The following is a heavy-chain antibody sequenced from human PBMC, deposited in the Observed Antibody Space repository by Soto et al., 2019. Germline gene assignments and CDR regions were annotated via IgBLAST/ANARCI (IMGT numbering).Heavy chain of an antibody. V-gene: IGHV3-30*18. CDR1: GFTFSSYG. CDR3: AKEVGTGITGTSYGMDV. Sequence: LILSCAASGFTFSSYGMHWVRQAPGELLEWVAVISYDGSNKYYADSVKGRFTISRNNSKNTLYLQMNSLRAEDTAVYYCAKEVGTGITGTSYGMDVWGQGTTVTVSS. D-gene: IGHD1-7*01. J-gene: IGHJ6*02. CDR2: ISYDGSNK.